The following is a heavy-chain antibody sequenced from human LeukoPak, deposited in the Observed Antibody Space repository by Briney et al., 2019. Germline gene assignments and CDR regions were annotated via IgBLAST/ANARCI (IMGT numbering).Heavy chain of an antibody. Sequence: GGSLRLSCAASGFTFSSYGFHWVRQAPGKGLEWVAVIWYDGSKKYYADSVKGRFTISKDNSKNTLYLQMNSLRAEDTAVYYCVRDHQLRDPGCWGQGTLVTVSS. CDR1: GFTFSSYG. V-gene: IGHV3-33*01. CDR2: IWYDGSKK. J-gene: IGHJ4*02. CDR3: VRDHQLRDPGC. D-gene: IGHD5-24*01.